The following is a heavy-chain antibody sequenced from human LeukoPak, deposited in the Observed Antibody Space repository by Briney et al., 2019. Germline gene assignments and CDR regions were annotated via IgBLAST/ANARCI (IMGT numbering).Heavy chain of an antibody. J-gene: IGHJ4*02. CDR1: GDSISNYY. V-gene: IGHV4-4*07. CDR2: IYSSGST. D-gene: IGHD3-10*01. CDR3: ARVSLVRGAPDYYFDY. Sequence: SETLSLTCTVSGDSISNYYWSWIRQPAGKGLEWIGRIYSSGSTNYNPSLKSRVTMSVDTSKNQFSLKLSSVTAADTAVYYCARVSLVRGAPDYYFDYWGQGTLVTVSS.